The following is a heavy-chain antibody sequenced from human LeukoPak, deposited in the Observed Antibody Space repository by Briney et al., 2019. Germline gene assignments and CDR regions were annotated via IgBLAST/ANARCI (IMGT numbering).Heavy chain of an antibody. V-gene: IGHV3-23*01. CDR3: AKDSPVLTY. CDR2: ISGGAYST. J-gene: IGHJ4*02. CDR1: GFTVSSFG. Sequence: GGSLRLSCAASGFTVSSFGMSWVRQAPGKGLEWVSAISGGAYSTYYADSVKGRFTISRDNSRNTLYLQMNSLRAEDTAVYYCAKDSPVLTYWGQGTLVTVSS.